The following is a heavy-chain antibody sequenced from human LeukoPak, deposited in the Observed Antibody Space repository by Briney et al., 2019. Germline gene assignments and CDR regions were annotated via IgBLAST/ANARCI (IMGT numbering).Heavy chain of an antibody. J-gene: IGHJ4*02. D-gene: IGHD3-10*01. CDR1: GFTFSSYA. CDR2: ITGSGSTT. CDR3: VKSRYTYSSSGDY. Sequence: PGGSLRLPCAASGFTFSSYAMIWVRQTPGKGLEWVSGITGSGSTTYYADSVKGRFTISRDNSKNTVFLQMNSLRAEDTAVYYCVKSRYTYSSSGDYWGQGTLVTVSS. V-gene: IGHV3-23*01.